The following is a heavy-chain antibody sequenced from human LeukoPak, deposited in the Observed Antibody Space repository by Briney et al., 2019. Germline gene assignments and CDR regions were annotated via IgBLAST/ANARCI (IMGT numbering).Heavy chain of an antibody. D-gene: IGHD5-18*01. J-gene: IGHJ4*02. V-gene: IGHV3-30*18. CDR1: GFTLSSYA. CDR2: MSYDGNNK. Sequence: GRSLRLSCAAPGFTLSSYAMHWVRQAPGKGLEWVAVMSYDGNNKYYADAVKGRFTISRDNSKNTLYLQMNSLRAEDTAVYYCAKDGFGHSYGYAYFDYWGQGTLVTVSS. CDR3: AKDGFGHSYGYAYFDY.